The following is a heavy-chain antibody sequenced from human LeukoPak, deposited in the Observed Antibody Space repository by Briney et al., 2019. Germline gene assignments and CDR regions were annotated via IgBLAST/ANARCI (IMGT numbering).Heavy chain of an antibody. Sequence: SSETLSLTCAVYGGSFSGYYWSWIRQPPGKGLEWIGEINHSGSTNYNPSLKSRVTISVDTSKNQFSLKLSSVTAADTAVYYCARGQMRSGWYFSYYYYYGMDVWGQGTMVTVSS. CDR2: INHSGST. CDR1: GGSFSGYY. CDR3: ARGQMRSGWYFSYYYYYGMDV. J-gene: IGHJ6*02. D-gene: IGHD6-19*01. V-gene: IGHV4-34*01.